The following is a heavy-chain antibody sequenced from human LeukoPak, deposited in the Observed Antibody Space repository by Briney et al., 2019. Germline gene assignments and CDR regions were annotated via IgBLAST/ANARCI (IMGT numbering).Heavy chain of an antibody. J-gene: IGHJ2*01. CDR3: ARVGPAAAGRGYWYFDL. D-gene: IGHD6-13*01. CDR2: ISSSGYTM. V-gene: IGHV3-11*01. CDR1: GFTFSAYY. Sequence: PGGSLRLSCAASGFTFSAYYVTWIRQAPGKGLEWVSYISSSGYTMFYADSVKGRFTISRDNTKSSLFLQLNSLRADDTAVYYCARVGPAAAGRGYWYFDLWGRGTLVTVSS.